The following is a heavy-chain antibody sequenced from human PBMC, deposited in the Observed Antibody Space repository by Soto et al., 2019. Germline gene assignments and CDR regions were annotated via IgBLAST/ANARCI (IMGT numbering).Heavy chain of an antibody. CDR2: IYYSGST. Sequence: TSETLSLTCTVSGGSISSGDYYWSWIRQPPGKGLEWIGYIYYSGSTYYNPSLKSRVTISVDTSKNQFSLKLSSVTAADTAVYYCARVTTLFTDFYYYYGMDVWGQGTTVTVSS. CDR1: GGSISSGDYY. V-gene: IGHV4-30-4*01. D-gene: IGHD4-4*01. J-gene: IGHJ6*02. CDR3: ARVTTLFTDFYYYYGMDV.